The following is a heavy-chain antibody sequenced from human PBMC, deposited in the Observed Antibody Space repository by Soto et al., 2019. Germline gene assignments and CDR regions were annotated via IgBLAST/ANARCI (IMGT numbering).Heavy chain of an antibody. CDR2: ISSSSSYI. CDR1: GFTFSSYS. Sequence: PGGSLRLSCAASGFTFSSYSMNWVRQAPGKGLEWVSSISSSSSYIYYADSVKGRFTISRDNAKNSLYLQMNSLRAEDTAVYYCARGRIVVVPAAMTGPYFDYWGQGTLVTVST. J-gene: IGHJ4*02. V-gene: IGHV3-21*01. CDR3: ARGRIVVVPAAMTGPYFDY. D-gene: IGHD2-2*01.